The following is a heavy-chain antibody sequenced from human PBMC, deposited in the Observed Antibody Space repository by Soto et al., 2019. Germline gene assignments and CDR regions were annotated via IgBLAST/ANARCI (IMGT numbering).Heavy chain of an antibody. Sequence: QVQLVQSGAEVKKPGSSVKVSCKASGGTFSTYTITWVRQAPGQGLEWMGRIIPIIGIINYAQKFQGRVTISADKFTGTAYMELTGLGSDDTAVYYCAGDPDSHYNDSHASSYPWGQGTLVTVSS. CDR1: GGTFSTYT. D-gene: IGHD4-4*01. CDR2: IIPIIGII. CDR3: AGDPDSHYNDSHASSYP. J-gene: IGHJ5*02. V-gene: IGHV1-69*08.